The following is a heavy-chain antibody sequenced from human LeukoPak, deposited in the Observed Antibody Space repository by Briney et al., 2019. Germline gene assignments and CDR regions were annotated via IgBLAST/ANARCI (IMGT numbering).Heavy chain of an antibody. CDR2: IYYSGST. D-gene: IGHD3-3*01. Sequence: SETLSLTCNVSGYSLSSGFYWGWVRQPPGKGLEWIASIYYSGSTYQNPSLKSLVTISVDTSKNQFSLKLSSVTAADTAVYYGAGAYDFWSGYPNIGAFDIWGQGTMVTVSS. CDR1: GYSLSSGFY. CDR3: AGAYDFWSGYPNIGAFDI. V-gene: IGHV4-38-2*02. J-gene: IGHJ3*02.